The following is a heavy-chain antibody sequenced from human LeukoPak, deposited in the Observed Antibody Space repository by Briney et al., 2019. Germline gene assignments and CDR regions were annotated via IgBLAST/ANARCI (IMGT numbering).Heavy chain of an antibody. CDR1: GFTFSSYA. CDR2: ISYDGSNK. CDR3: ARAGYCSGGSCYKRIDY. Sequence: PGGSLRLPCAASGFTFSSYAMHWVRQAPGKGLEWVAVISYDGSNKYYADSVKGRFTISRDNSKNTLYLQMNSLRAEDTAVYYCARAGYCSGGSCYKRIDYWGQGTLVTVSS. D-gene: IGHD2-15*01. V-gene: IGHV3-30-3*01. J-gene: IGHJ4*02.